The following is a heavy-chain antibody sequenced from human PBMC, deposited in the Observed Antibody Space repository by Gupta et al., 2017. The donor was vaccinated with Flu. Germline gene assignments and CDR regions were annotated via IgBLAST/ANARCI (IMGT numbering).Heavy chain of an antibody. D-gene: IGHD5-18*01. CDR3: ARLRGYSYGYLEY. CDR1: GASISSSNYYY. V-gene: IGHV4-39*01. J-gene: IGHJ4*02. CDR2: IYNTGSA. Sequence: LQLQDSGPGLVKPSETLSLTCTVSGASISSSNYYYWGWIRQPPGKGLEYIGSIYNTGSASYNPSLKSRVTVSVDTSKNQFSLKLSSVTAADTAVYYCARLRGYSYGYLEYWGQGTLVTVSS.